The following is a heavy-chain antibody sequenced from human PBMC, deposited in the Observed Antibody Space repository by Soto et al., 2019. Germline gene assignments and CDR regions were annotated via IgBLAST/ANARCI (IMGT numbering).Heavy chain of an antibody. CDR2: ISYYGSNT. Sequence: QVQLVESGGGVVQPGRSLRLSCAASGFTFSSYAMHWVRQAPGKGLEWVAVISYYGSNTYYADSVKGRITISRDKSKNTLYMQMNSLSAQDTAVYYCARDDYSISWYDRGGSVYRGQGTLVTGSS. D-gene: IGHD6-13*01. J-gene: IGHJ4*02. CDR3: ARDDYSISWYDRGGSVY. CDR1: GFTFSSYA. V-gene: IGHV3-30-3*01.